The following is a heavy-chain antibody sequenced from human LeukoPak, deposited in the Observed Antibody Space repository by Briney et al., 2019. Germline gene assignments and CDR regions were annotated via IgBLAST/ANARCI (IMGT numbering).Heavy chain of an antibody. Sequence: GGSLRLSCEASGFTFSNYAMSRGRQAPGKGLEWVSSASGEGYSRYYADSVQGRFTISRDNSKNTLYLQMNSLRGEDTAVYYCARHVDTSMVTAGAAFDIWGQGTIVTVSS. CDR2: ASGEGYSR. J-gene: IGHJ3*02. V-gene: IGHV3-23*01. D-gene: IGHD5-18*01. CDR3: ARHVDTSMVTAGAAFDI. CDR1: GFTFSNYA.